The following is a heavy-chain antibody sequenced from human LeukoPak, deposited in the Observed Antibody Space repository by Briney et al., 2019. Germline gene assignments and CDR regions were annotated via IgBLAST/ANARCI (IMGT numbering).Heavy chain of an antibody. Sequence: GGSLRLSCAASGFTFSSYAMSWVRQAPGKGLEWVSVIYSGGSTYYADSVKGRFTISRDNSKNTLYLQMNSLRAEDTAVYYCARDMPSYGSGGFDYWGQGTLVTVSS. CDR3: ARDMPSYGSGGFDY. D-gene: IGHD5-18*01. V-gene: IGHV3-66*01. CDR1: GFTFSSYA. J-gene: IGHJ4*02. CDR2: IYSGGST.